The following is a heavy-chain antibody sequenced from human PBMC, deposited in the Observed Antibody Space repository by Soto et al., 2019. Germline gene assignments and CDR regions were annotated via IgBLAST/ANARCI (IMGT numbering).Heavy chain of an antibody. CDR2: IWYDGTNK. Sequence: QVQLVESGGGVVQPGRSLRLSCAASGFTFSSHGMHWVRQAPGKGLEWVAVIWYDGTNKYYADSVKGRFIISRDNSKNTLLLQMNSLRAGDTAMYYCARDPNSGTYYKHFHYWGQGTLVTVSS. V-gene: IGHV3-33*01. CDR3: ARDPNSGTYYKHFHY. CDR1: GFTFSSHG. J-gene: IGHJ4*02. D-gene: IGHD3-10*01.